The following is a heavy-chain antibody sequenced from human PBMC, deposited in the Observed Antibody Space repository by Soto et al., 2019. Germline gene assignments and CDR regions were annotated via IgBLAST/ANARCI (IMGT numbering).Heavy chain of an antibody. Sequence: SGPTLVNPTQTLTLTCSFSGFSLSTSGMCVSWIRQPPGKALEWLARIDWDDDKYYSRSLRTRLTISKDSSKNQVVLTMTNMDPVDTATFDCARTLAASGTIDVWGQGTLVTVSS. CDR2: IDWDDDK. V-gene: IGHV2-70*11. J-gene: IGHJ4*02. D-gene: IGHD6-13*01. CDR3: ARTLAASGTIDV. CDR1: GFSLSTSGMC.